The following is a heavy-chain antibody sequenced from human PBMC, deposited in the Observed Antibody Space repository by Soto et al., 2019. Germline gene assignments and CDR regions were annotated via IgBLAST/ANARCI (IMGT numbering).Heavy chain of an antibody. J-gene: IGHJ6*02. CDR2: IFYSGST. Sequence: SETLSLTCTVSGGSISSYYWSWIRQPPGKGLEWVGYIFYSGSTNYNPSLKSRVTMSVDTSKNQFSLKLSSVTAADSAVYYCARLHDSSGYYFSYYYYAMDVWGQGTTVTVSS. CDR1: GGSISSYY. V-gene: IGHV4-59*08. D-gene: IGHD3-22*01. CDR3: ARLHDSSGYYFSYYYYAMDV.